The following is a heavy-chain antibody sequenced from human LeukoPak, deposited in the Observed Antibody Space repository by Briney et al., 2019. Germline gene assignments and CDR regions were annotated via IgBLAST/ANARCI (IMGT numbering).Heavy chain of an antibody. Sequence: GGSLRLSCAASGFTFSSYSMNWVRQAPGKGLVWVSRINSDGSSTTYADSVKGRFTVSRDNAKNTLYLQMDSLRAEDSAVYYCARGLVHDTSGYYSDYWGQGILVTVSS. CDR1: GFTFSSYS. CDR2: INSDGSST. D-gene: IGHD3-22*01. J-gene: IGHJ4*02. V-gene: IGHV3-74*01. CDR3: ARGLVHDTSGYYSDY.